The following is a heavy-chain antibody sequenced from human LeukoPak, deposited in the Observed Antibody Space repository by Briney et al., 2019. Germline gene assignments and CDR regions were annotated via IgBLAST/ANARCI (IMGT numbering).Heavy chain of an antibody. Sequence: GGSLRLSCVASGFTFSNLAMVWVRQAPGKGLEWVSVISDSGGTTYYADSVKGRFTISRDNSRDTLYLQMNSLRVEDTAVYYCAKDARRSSGWYFFDHWGQGTLVTVSS. CDR3: AKDARRSSGWYFFDH. CDR1: GFTFSNLA. D-gene: IGHD6-19*01. J-gene: IGHJ4*02. V-gene: IGHV3-23*01. CDR2: ISDSGGTT.